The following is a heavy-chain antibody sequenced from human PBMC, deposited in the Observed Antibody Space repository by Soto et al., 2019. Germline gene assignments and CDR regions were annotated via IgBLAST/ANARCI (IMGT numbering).Heavy chain of an antibody. CDR1: GFTFSSYG. Sequence: GGSLRLSCAASGFTFSSYGMHWVRQAPGKGLEWVAVIWYDGSNKYYADSVKGRFTISRDNSKNTLYLQMNSLRAEDTAVYYCARQPQYFDWFPHDGMDVWGQGTTVTVSS. V-gene: IGHV3-33*01. CDR3: ARQPQYFDWFPHDGMDV. CDR2: IWYDGSNK. J-gene: IGHJ6*02. D-gene: IGHD3-9*01.